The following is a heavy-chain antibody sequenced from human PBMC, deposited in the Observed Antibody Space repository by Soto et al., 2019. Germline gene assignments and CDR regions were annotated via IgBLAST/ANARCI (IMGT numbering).Heavy chain of an antibody. CDR3: ALRGELTTVTIIDY. CDR1: GGTFSSYA. D-gene: IGHD4-17*01. CDR2: IIPIFGTA. J-gene: IGHJ4*02. Sequence: QVQLVQSGAEVKKPGSSVKVSCKASGGTFSSYAISWVRQAPGQGLEWMGGIIPIFGTANYAQKFQGRVTITADEATITAYMELSSLRSEDTAVYYCALRGELTTVTIIDYWGQGTLVTVSS. V-gene: IGHV1-69*12.